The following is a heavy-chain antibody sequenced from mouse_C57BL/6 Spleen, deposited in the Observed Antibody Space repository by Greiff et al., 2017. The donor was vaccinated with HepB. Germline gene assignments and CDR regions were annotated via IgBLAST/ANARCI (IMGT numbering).Heavy chain of an antibody. Sequence: QVQLQQSGAELVRPGTSVKVSCKASGYAFTNYLIEWVKQRPGQGLEWIGVINPGSGGTNYNEKFKGKATLTADKSSSTAYMQLSSLTSEDSAVYFCARGGANSFAYWGQGTLVTVSA. CDR3: ARGGANSFAY. J-gene: IGHJ3*01. D-gene: IGHD3-1*01. CDR2: INPGSGGT. CDR1: GYAFTNYL. V-gene: IGHV1-54*01.